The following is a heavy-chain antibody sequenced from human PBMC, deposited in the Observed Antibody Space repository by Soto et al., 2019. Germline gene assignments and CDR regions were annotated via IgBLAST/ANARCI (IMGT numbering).Heavy chain of an antibody. CDR2: ISFNNGDT. V-gene: IGHV1-18*04. D-gene: IGHD2-8*02. CDR3: ARDRDVVLVPPPTYDYSFYGMDV. CDR1: GYTFSSYT. J-gene: IGHJ6*02. Sequence: QVPLVQSGPEVKKPGASVKVSCKTSGYTFSSYTISWVRQAPGQGLEWMGWISFNNGDTKYAQKFQGRVTMTTDTSTSTAHMELRSLRSDDTAVYYCARDRDVVLVPPPTYDYSFYGMDVWGQGTTVTVSS.